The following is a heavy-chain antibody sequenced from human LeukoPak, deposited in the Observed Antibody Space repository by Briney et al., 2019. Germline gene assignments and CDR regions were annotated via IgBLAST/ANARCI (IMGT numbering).Heavy chain of an antibody. J-gene: IGHJ3*02. CDR3: ATVTLNARITIFGVAQRAFDI. D-gene: IGHD3-3*01. CDR2: IYYSGST. Sequence: SETLSLTCTVSGGSISSSSYYWGWLRQPPGKGLEWIGSIYYSGSTYYNPSLKSRVTISVDTSKNQFSLKLSSVTAADTAVYYCATVTLNARITIFGVAQRAFDIWGQGTMVTVSS. CDR1: GGSISSSSYY. V-gene: IGHV4-39*01.